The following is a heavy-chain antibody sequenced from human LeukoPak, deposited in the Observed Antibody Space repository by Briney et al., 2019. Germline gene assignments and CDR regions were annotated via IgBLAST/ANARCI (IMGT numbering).Heavy chain of an antibody. Sequence: KSGPTLVNPTQTFTLTCTFSGLSLSTSGMCVSWIRQPPGKALEWLALIDWDDDKYYSTSLKTRLTISKDTSKNQVVLTMTNMDPVDTATYYCARIYFYDSSSYYFDYWGQGTLVTVSS. V-gene: IGHV2-70*01. D-gene: IGHD3-22*01. J-gene: IGHJ4*02. CDR2: IDWDDDK. CDR3: ARIYFYDSSSYYFDY. CDR1: GLSLSTSGMC.